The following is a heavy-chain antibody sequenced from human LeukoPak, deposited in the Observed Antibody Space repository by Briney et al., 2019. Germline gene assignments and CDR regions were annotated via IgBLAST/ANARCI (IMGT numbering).Heavy chain of an antibody. Sequence: ASVRVSCKASGYTFTSYGITWVRQAPGQGLEWMGWISTYNGHTNYAQTLQGRVTMTTDTSTTTAYMELRSLRSDDTAVYYCARGSQQLDYWGQGTLVTVSS. V-gene: IGHV1-18*04. D-gene: IGHD6-13*01. CDR3: ARGSQQLDY. J-gene: IGHJ4*02. CDR1: GYTFTSYG. CDR2: ISTYNGHT.